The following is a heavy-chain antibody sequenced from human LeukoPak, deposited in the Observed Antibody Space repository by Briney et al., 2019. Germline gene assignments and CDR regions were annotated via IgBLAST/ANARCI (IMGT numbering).Heavy chain of an antibody. Sequence: GGSLRLSCAASGFTFSNAWMSWVRQAPGKGLEWVGRIKSKTDGGTTDYAAPVKGRFTISRDDSKNTLYLQMNSLKTEDTAVYYCASTGYHSSPGPFGYWGQGTLVTVSS. CDR1: GFTFSNAW. J-gene: IGHJ4*02. CDR2: IKSKTDGGTT. V-gene: IGHV3-15*01. CDR3: ASTGYHSSPGPFGY. D-gene: IGHD6-13*01.